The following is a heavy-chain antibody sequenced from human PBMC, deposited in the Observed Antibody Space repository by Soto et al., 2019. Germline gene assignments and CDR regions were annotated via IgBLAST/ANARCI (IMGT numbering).Heavy chain of an antibody. CDR3: ARIRGSSGYGYYYYGMDV. CDR1: GFTFSSYG. J-gene: IGHJ6*02. D-gene: IGHD3-22*01. Sequence: PGGSLRLSCAASGFTFSSYGMHWVRQAPGKGLEWVAVIWYDGSNKYYADSVKGRFTISRDNSKNTLYLQMNSLRAEDTAVYYCARIRGSSGYGYYYYGMDVWGQGTTVTVSS. CDR2: IWYDGSNK. V-gene: IGHV3-33*08.